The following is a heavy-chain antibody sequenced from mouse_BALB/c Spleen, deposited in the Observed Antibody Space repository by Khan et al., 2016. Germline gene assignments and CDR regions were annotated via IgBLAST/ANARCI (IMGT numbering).Heavy chain of an antibody. CDR2: IRTKSNNLST. D-gene: IGHD6-1*01. CDR3: VRQNLRWYFDV. CDR1: GFTFNTYA. Sequence: EVQLVESGGGLVQPKGSLKLSCAASGFTFNTYAMDWVRQAPGKGLEWVARIRTKSNNLSTYYADSVKDRFTISRDDTQSMLYLQMNNVKTEDTARYYCVRQNLRWYFDVWGAGTTVTVSS. V-gene: IGHV10-1*02. J-gene: IGHJ1*01.